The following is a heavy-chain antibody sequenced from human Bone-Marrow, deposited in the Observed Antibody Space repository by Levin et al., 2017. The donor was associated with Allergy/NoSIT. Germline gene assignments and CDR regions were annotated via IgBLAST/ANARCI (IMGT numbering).Heavy chain of an antibody. CDR3: ARAFSMIRVTLGKGY. J-gene: IGHJ4*02. V-gene: IGHV3-7*04. CDR2: IKQDGSEK. CDR1: GFTFSDYW. Sequence: PGGSLRLSCIGSGFTFSDYWMSWVRQAPGKGLEWVANIKQDGSEKYYADSVKGRFTISRDNAENSLYLQMNSLRVEDSAVYFCARAFSMIRVTLGKGYWGQGTLVTVSS. D-gene: IGHD2/OR15-2a*01.